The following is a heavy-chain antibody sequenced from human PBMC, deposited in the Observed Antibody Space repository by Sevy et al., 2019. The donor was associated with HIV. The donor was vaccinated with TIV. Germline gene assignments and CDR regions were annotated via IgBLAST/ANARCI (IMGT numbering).Heavy chain of an antibody. Sequence: GGSLRPSCAASGFTFSRAWMSWVRQAPGKGLEWVGRIKSNSNGGTIDYAAPVKGRFSISRDDSENTVYLQMNSLNTEDTATYYCTTDRGRTSSMYFDLWGRGTLVTVSS. CDR2: IKSNSNGGTI. J-gene: IGHJ2*01. CDR3: TTDRGRTSSMYFDL. CDR1: GFTFSRAW. V-gene: IGHV3-15*01. D-gene: IGHD3-10*01.